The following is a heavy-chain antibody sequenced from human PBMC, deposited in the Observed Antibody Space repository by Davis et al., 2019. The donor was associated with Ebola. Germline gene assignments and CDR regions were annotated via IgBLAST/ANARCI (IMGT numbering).Heavy chain of an antibody. CDR3: AREVVSDDDDYYFDY. D-gene: IGHD4-17*01. Sequence: ASVKVSCKASGYTFINYAIHWVRQAPGQRLEWMGWINVGDGNTKSSGNFQGRLTIARDTSASIAYMELSSLRSEDTAVYYCAREVVSDDDDYYFDYWGQGTLVTVSS. CDR2: INVGDGNT. CDR1: GYTFINYA. V-gene: IGHV1-3*01. J-gene: IGHJ4*02.